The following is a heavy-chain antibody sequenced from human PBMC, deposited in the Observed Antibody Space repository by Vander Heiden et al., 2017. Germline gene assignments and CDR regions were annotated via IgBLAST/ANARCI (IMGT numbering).Heavy chain of an antibody. J-gene: IGHJ5*02. CDR2: TGTKHQSYAT. V-gene: IGHV3-73*02. Sequence: EVQLVESGGGFVQPGGSLKLSCAASGFTSTDSAIHCVRQPSGKGLQSVGRTGTKHQSYATSYAASVKGRFTTARDHSDNTAYLQMISLTTEDTAVYYCTRDAGTYNWLDPWGQGTLVTVSS. CDR1: GFTSTDSA. CDR3: TRDAGTYNWLDP.